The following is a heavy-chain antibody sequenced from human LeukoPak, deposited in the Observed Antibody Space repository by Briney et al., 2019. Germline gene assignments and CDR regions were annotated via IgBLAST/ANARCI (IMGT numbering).Heavy chain of an antibody. CDR2: IHFGGTT. V-gene: IGHV4-39*01. J-gene: IGHJ5*02. CDR1: GGSIGRSVYY. CDR3: ARRDNVGYYSWFDP. Sequence: SETLSLTCSVSGGSIGRSVYYWGWIRQCPGKELEWIGSIHFGGTTHQNPSLKSRATISVDTSKNQFSLKLTSVTAADTAVYYCARRDNVGYYSWFDPWGQGTLVTVSS. D-gene: IGHD3-22*01.